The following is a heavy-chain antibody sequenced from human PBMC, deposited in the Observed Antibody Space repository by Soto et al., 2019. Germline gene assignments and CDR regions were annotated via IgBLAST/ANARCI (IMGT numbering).Heavy chain of an antibody. D-gene: IGHD2-2*01. CDR1: GYTSADFG. V-gene: IGHV1-18*04. CDR2: VSGNNGAS. CDR3: VRDQKYFRVNGNWFDS. Sequence: ASVKVSCKASGYTSADFGISWLRQSPGQGLEWMGWVSGNNGASNPAPKVQGRITMALDTSTGVSYMALRSLRSDDTAIYYCVRDQKYFRVNGNWFDSWGQGTLVTVSS. J-gene: IGHJ5*01.